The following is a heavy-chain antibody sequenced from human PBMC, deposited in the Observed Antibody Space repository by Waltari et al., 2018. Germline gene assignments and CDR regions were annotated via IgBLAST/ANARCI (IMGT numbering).Heavy chain of an antibody. Sequence: QVQLVESGGGVVQPGRSLRLSCAASGFTFSSYAMHWDRQAPGKGLEWVAVISYDGSNKYYADSVKGRFTISRDNSKNTLYLQMNSLRAEDTAVYYCASVLLLLHAFDIWGQGTMVTVSS. CDR2: ISYDGSNK. D-gene: IGHD3-10*01. V-gene: IGHV3-30-3*01. CDR1: GFTFSSYA. J-gene: IGHJ3*02. CDR3: ASVLLLLHAFDI.